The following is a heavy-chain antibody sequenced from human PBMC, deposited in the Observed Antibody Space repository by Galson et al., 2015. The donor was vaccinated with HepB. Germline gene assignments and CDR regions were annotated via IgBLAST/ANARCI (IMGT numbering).Heavy chain of an antibody. J-gene: IGHJ4*02. CDR1: GGTFSSYA. CDR2: INPSGGST. D-gene: IGHD1-26*01. V-gene: IGHV1-46*04. CDR3: ARVKVGAHTPLDY. Sequence: SVKVSCKASGGTFSSYAISWVRQAPGQGLEWMGIINPSGGSTSYAQKLQGRVTMTRDTSTSTVYMELSSLRSEDTAVYYCARVKVGAHTPLDYWGQGTLVTVSS.